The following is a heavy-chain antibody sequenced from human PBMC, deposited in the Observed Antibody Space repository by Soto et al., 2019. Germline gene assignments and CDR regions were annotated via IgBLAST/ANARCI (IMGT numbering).Heavy chain of an antibody. CDR3: ARARITIFGVVTAMDV. J-gene: IGHJ6*02. V-gene: IGHV1-3*01. CDR2: INAGNGDT. CDR1: GYTFTSYA. D-gene: IGHD3-3*01. Sequence: VASVKVSCKASGYTFTSYAMHWVRQAPGQRLEWMGWINAGNGDTKYSQKFQGRVTITRDTSATTAYMELSSLRSEDTAVYYCARARITIFGVVTAMDVWGQGTTVTVS.